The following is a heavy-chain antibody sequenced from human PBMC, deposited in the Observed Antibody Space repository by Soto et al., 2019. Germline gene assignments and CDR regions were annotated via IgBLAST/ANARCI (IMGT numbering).Heavy chain of an antibody. Sequence: EVQLLESGGGLVQPGGSLRLSCAASGFTFSSYAMSWVRQAPGKGLEWVSAISGSGGSTYYADYVKGRFTISRDNSKNTLYLQMNSLRAEDTAVYYCELDVVPAAIVIGTFAYWGQGTLVTVSS. CDR1: GFTFSSYA. CDR2: ISGSGGST. V-gene: IGHV3-23*01. J-gene: IGHJ4*02. CDR3: ELDVVPAAIVIGTFAY. D-gene: IGHD2-2*02.